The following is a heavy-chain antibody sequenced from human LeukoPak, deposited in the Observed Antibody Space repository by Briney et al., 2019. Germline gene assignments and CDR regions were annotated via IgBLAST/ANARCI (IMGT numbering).Heavy chain of an antibody. Sequence: SETLSLTCTVSGGSISSSSYYWGWIRQPPGKGLEWIGSIYYSGSTYYNPSLKSRVTISVDTSKNQFSLKLSSVAAADTAVYYCAGKTVTPDYWGQGTLVTVSS. J-gene: IGHJ4*02. CDR1: GGSISSSSYY. D-gene: IGHD4-17*01. V-gene: IGHV4-39*01. CDR2: IYYSGST. CDR3: AGKTVTPDY.